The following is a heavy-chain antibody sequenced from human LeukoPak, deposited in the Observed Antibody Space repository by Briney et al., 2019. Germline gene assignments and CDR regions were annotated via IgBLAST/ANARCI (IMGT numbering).Heavy chain of an antibody. CDR1: RFTFSSYG. V-gene: IGHV3-30*18. D-gene: IGHD5-18*01. CDR2: ISYDGSNK. J-gene: IGHJ5*02. Sequence: PGRSLRLSCAASRFTFSSYGMHWVSQAPGKGLEWVAVISYDGSNKYYADSVKGRFTISRDNSKNTLYLQMNSLRAEDTAVYYCAKGPRGYSYGYMWFDPWGQGTLVTVSS. CDR3: AKGPRGYSYGYMWFDP.